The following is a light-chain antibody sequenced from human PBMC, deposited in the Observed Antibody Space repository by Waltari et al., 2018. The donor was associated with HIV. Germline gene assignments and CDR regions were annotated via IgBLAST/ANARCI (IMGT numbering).Light chain of an antibody. Sequence: DTEMTQSPSSLSASVGDRVTITCRASDLISNYLSWYQQTPGKAPKLLIYGASSLHSGAPSGFSGSQSGTDFTLTISGLQPEDSASYYCLQTYTNPRTFGQGTKVEVK. V-gene: IGKV1-39*01. CDR2: GAS. CDR1: DLISNY. CDR3: LQTYTNPRT. J-gene: IGKJ1*01.